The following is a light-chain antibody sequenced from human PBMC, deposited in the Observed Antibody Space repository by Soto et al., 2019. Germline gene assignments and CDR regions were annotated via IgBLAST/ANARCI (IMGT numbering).Light chain of an antibody. CDR3: ISYTGSSTSYV. J-gene: IGLJ1*01. CDR2: GVS. V-gene: IGLV2-14*01. Sequence: QSALTQPASVSGSPGQSITISCSGTRSDIGSYNYVAWYQQFPGKTPKILIYGVSNRPSGVSSRFSGSKSGNTASLTISGLQAEDEADYYCISYTGSSTSYVFGSGTRSPS. CDR1: RSDIGSYNY.